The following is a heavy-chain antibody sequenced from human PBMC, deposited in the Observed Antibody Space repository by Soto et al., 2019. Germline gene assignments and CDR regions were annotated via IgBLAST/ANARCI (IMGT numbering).Heavy chain of an antibody. CDR3: ARDIGFDYVN. Sequence: VGSLRLSCAVSGFNVMRYWMSWVRQAPGKGLEWVASIKEDGSEIYYLHSVRGRLSISRDSAGNALHLTMNYLSAEDTGVYFCARDIGFDYVNWGQGTMVTVHS. CDR1: GFNVMRYW. CDR2: IKEDGSEI. V-gene: IGHV3-7*01. J-gene: IGHJ4*02. D-gene: IGHD3-16*01.